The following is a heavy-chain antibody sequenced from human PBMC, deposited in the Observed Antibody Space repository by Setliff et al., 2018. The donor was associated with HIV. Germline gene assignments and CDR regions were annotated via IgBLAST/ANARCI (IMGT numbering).Heavy chain of an antibody. Sequence: PSETLSLTCTVSCVSFSSSSYYLGWIRQPSGTGLEWIGSFYYSGSTYYNPPLKSRVTISVDTSKNQSSLRLTSVTAADTSVYYCARHSRAGDIDYWGRGTLVTVSS. CDR1: CVSFSSSSYY. D-gene: IGHD3-16*01. CDR3: ARHSRAGDIDY. J-gene: IGHJ4*02. CDR2: FYYSGST. V-gene: IGHV4-39*01.